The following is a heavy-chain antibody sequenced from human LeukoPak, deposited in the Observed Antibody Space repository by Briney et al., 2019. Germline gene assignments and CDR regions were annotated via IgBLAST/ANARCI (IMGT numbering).Heavy chain of an antibody. CDR1: GYTFTSYG. Sequence: ASVKVSCKASGYTFTSYGISWVRQAPGQGLEWMGWISDYNGNTNYAQKLQGRVTMTTDTSTSTAYMELRSLRSDDTAVYYCARDAYGSGSYRLDYWGQGTLVTVSS. V-gene: IGHV1-18*01. D-gene: IGHD3-10*01. CDR2: ISDYNGNT. J-gene: IGHJ4*02. CDR3: ARDAYGSGSYRLDY.